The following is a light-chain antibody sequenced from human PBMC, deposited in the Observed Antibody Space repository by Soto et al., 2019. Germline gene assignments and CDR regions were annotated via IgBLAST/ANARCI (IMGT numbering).Light chain of an antibody. CDR3: GSWDSSLSAYV. CDR1: SSNIGGNS. J-gene: IGLJ1*01. Sequence: QSVLTQPPSVSAAPGQRVTISCSGGSSNIGGNSVSWYQQLPGTAPKLLIYDDDKRPSGIPDRFSGSKSGTSATLGITGLQTGVEADYYCGSWDSSLSAYVFXTGTKRTVL. CDR2: DDD. V-gene: IGLV1-51*01.